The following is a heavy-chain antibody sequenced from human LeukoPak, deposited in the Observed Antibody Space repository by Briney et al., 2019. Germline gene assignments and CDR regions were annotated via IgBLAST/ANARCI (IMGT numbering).Heavy chain of an antibody. J-gene: IGHJ4*02. V-gene: IGHV3-23*01. CDR3: ANTDLPYGVDY. CDR2: ISGGGDAT. Sequence: PGGSLRLSCAASDFSFITYAMSWVRQAPGKGLEWVSTISGGGDATYYADSVKGRFTISRDNSKNTLYLQMNSLRVEDTAVYYCANTDLPYGVDYWGQGTLVTVSS. CDR1: DFSFITYA. D-gene: IGHD3-10*01.